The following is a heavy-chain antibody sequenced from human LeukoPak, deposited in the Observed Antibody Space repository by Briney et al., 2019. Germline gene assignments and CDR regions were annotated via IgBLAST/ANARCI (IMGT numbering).Heavy chain of an antibody. CDR2: IDPNSGGT. J-gene: IGHJ2*01. CDR3: ARGRGTTMVRGVITNYFDL. Sequence: ASVKVSCRASGYTFTAHYIHWVRQAPGQGLEWMGWIDPNSGGTNYAQKFLGSVTTTGDTSINTAFMELNRLRSDDTAIYYCARGRGTTMVRGVITNYFDLWGRGSLVTVSS. D-gene: IGHD3-10*01. V-gene: IGHV1-2*02. CDR1: GYTFTAHY.